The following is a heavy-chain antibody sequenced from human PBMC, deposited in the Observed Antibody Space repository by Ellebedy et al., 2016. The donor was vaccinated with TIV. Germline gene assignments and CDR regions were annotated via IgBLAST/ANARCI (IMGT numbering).Heavy chain of an antibody. CDR2: ISSDGSDT. CDR1: GFTFSSHW. J-gene: IGHJ3*02. Sequence: GESLKISCAASGFTFSSHWMHWVRQAAGKGLVWVSHISSDGSDTSYADSVQGRFIISRDNAENTLDLQMDSLRAEDTALYYCARQSGGHGFDIWGQGTMVTGSP. CDR3: ARQSGGHGFDI. V-gene: IGHV3-74*01.